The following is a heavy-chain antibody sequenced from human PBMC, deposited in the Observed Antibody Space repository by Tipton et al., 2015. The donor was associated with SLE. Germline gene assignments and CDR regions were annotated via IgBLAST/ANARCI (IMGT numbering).Heavy chain of an antibody. J-gene: IGHJ4*02. CDR2: VFQNGGT. CDR3: ARDGYCGGDCFQLDY. D-gene: IGHD2-21*01. Sequence: TLSLTCDVSGYSISTGYYWAWVRHSPGHGLGWIGSVFQNGGTFYNPSLRGRVTISVDTSKNQFSLKMSSVTAADTAYYYCARDGYCGGDCFQLDYWGQGTLVTVSS. CDR1: GYSISTGYY. V-gene: IGHV4-38-2*02.